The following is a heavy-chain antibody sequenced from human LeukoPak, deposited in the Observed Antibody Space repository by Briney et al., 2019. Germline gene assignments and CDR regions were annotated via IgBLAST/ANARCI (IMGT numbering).Heavy chain of an antibody. J-gene: IGHJ4*02. V-gene: IGHV4-59*08. D-gene: IGHD3-22*01. CDR2: IYYSGST. Sequence: PSETLSLTCTVSGGSISSYYWSWIRQPPGKGLEWIGYIYYSGSTNYNPSLKSRVTISVDTSKNQFSLILSSVTAADTAVYYCARSILRYYYDASGYYPYYFDYWGLGMLVTVSS. CDR3: ARSILRYYYDASGYYPYYFDY. CDR1: GGSISSYY.